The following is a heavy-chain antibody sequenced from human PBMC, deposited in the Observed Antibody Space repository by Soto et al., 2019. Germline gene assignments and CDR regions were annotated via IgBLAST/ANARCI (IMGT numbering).Heavy chain of an antibody. CDR2: IYYSGST. CDR1: GGSISSSSYY. J-gene: IGHJ4*02. Sequence: PSETLSLTCTVSGGSISSSSYYWGWIRQPPGKGLEWIGSIYYSGSTYYNPSLKSRVTISVDTSKNQFSLKLSSVTAADTAVYYCARKSYGRFYWGQGTLVTVSS. V-gene: IGHV4-39*01. CDR3: ARKSYGRFY. D-gene: IGHD4-17*01.